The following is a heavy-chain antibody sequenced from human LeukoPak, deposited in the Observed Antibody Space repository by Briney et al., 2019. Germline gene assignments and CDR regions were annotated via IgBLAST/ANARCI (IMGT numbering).Heavy chain of an antibody. CDR1: GFTFTRYG. J-gene: IGHJ3*02. V-gene: IGHV1-18*01. CDR3: ARDTPVPGTGDAFDI. CDR2: ISAYKCNT. Sequence: GSVKVSCKASGFTFTRYGIRWVGQAAGQGLGGMGWISAYKCNTNYAQQLQSRVTMTTDTSTSTAYMEQRRLRSDDTGVYYCARDTPVPGTGDAFDIWSQGTMVTVSS. D-gene: IGHD6-19*01.